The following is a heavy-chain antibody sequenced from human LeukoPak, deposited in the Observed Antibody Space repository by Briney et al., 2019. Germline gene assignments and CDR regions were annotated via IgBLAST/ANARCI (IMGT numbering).Heavy chain of an antibody. CDR1: GYTFSGYW. CDR2: IKQDGSEK. CDR3: ARGTGWLDY. Sequence: GGSLRLSCAASGYTFSGYWMSWVRQAPSKGLEWVANIKQDGSEKYYLDSVKGRFAISRDNAKNSLYLQMNSLGADDTAVYYCARGTGWLDYWGQGTLVTVSS. J-gene: IGHJ4*02. V-gene: IGHV3-7*04. D-gene: IGHD6-19*01.